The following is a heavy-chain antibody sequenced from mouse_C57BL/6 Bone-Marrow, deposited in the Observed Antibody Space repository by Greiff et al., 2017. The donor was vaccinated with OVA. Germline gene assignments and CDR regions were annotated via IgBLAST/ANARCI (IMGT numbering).Heavy chain of an antibody. CDR3: ARGSAGQAWLAY. V-gene: IGHV1-81*01. CDR2: IYPRSGNT. Sequence: QVQLQQSGAELARPGASVKLSCKASGYTFTSYGISWVKQRTGQGLEWIGEIYPRSGNTYSNEQFKGKATLTADQSSRTAYMELRSLPSEDSAVYCCARGSAGQAWLAYWGQGTLVTVSA. D-gene: IGHD3-2*02. J-gene: IGHJ3*01. CDR1: GYTFTSYG.